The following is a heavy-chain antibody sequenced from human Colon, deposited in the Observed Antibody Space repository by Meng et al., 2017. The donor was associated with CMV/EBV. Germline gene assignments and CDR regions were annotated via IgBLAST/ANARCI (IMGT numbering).Heavy chain of an antibody. D-gene: IGHD4/OR15-4a*01. V-gene: IGHV3-23*03. CDR3: AKHVAGPNKGWFDP. Sequence: GGSLRLSCAASGITLSAYAVTWVRQAPGKGLEWVSMVYSSATSTFYADSVRGRFTISRDNSKNTVYLQMNNLRAEDTALYYCAKHVAGPNKGWFDPWGQGTLVTAPQ. J-gene: IGHJ5*02. CDR1: GITLSAYA. CDR2: VYSSATST.